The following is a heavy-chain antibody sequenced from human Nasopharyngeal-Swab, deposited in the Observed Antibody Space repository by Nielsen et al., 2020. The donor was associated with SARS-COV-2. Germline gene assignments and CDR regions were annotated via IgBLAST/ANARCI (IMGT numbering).Heavy chain of an antibody. CDR3: AKGGSYLGRFDP. CDR2: FDPEDGET. CDR1: VYTLTELS. V-gene: IGHV1-24*01. Sequence: ASVKVSCKVSVYTLTELSMHWVRQAPGKGLEWMGGFDPEDGETIYAQKFQGRVTMTEDTSTDTAYMELSSLRSEDTAVYYCAKGGSYLGRFDPWGQGTLVTVSS. D-gene: IGHD1-26*01. J-gene: IGHJ5*02.